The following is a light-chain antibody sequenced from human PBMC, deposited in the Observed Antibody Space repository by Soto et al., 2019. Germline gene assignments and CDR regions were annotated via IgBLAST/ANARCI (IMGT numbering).Light chain of an antibody. CDR1: QGISTY. J-gene: IGKJ2*01. CDR3: QQSYRTPYT. V-gene: IGKV1-39*01. CDR2: DAS. Sequence: DIQMTQPPSSLSASVGDRVTITCRASQGISTYLVWYQQRQGRAPKLLIYDASSLVSGVPSRFSGSGSGTAFTLTISSLQPEDFATYYCQQSYRTPYTFGQGTKLETK.